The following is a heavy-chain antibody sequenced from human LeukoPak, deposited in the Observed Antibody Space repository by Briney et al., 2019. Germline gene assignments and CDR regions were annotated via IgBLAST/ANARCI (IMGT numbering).Heavy chain of an antibody. J-gene: IGHJ4*02. Sequence: GGSLRLSCIVSGFTFGDNAMSWVRQAPGKGLEWVSAISGSGGSTYFADSVKGRFTISRDNSKNTLYLQMNSLRAEDTAVYYCAKEGFGMAINPFDYWGQGTLVTVSS. V-gene: IGHV3-23*01. D-gene: IGHD3-10*01. CDR1: GFTFGDNA. CDR3: AKEGFGMAINPFDY. CDR2: ISGSGGST.